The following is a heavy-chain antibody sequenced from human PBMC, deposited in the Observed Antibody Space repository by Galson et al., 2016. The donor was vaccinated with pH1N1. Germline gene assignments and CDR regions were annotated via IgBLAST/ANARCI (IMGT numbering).Heavy chain of an antibody. CDR3: ARGVIDYDFWSGYQDHAAFDI. CDR1: GDSVSSNSAT. J-gene: IGHJ3*02. V-gene: IGHV6-1*01. D-gene: IGHD3-3*01. CDR2: TYYRSKWYN. Sequence: CAISGDSVSSNSATWNWIRQSPSRGLEWLGRTYYRSKWYNDYAESVKSRIIISPDTSKNQLSLQLNSVTPADTAVYYCARGVIDYDFWSGYQDHAAFDIWGQGTMSLSLQ.